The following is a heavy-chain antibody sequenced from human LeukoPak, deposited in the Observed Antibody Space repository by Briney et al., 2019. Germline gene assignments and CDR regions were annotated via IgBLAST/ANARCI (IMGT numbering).Heavy chain of an antibody. Sequence: PGGSLRLSCAASGSTFSNSAMSWVRQAPGKGLEWVSTLSGSGITTYYAYSVKGRFTISRDNSKNTLYLQMNSLRAEDTAVYYCAKGIYSSGWSYFDYWGHGTLVTVSS. V-gene: IGHV3-23*01. J-gene: IGHJ4*01. CDR3: AKGIYSSGWSYFDY. CDR1: GSTFSNSA. D-gene: IGHD6-19*01. CDR2: LSGSGITT.